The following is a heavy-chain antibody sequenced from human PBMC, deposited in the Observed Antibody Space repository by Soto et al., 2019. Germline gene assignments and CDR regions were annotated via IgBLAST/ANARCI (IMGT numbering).Heavy chain of an antibody. D-gene: IGHD5-18*01. CDR3: AREKPDTAMVGTFDI. CDR1: GYTFTSYG. V-gene: IGHV1-18*01. J-gene: IGHJ3*02. CDR2: ISAYNGNT. Sequence: ASVKVSCKASGYTFTSYGISRVREAPGQGLEWMGWISAYNGNTNYAQKLQGRVTMTTDTSTSTAYMELRSLRSDDTAVYDGAREKPDTAMVGTFDIWGQGTMVTVSS.